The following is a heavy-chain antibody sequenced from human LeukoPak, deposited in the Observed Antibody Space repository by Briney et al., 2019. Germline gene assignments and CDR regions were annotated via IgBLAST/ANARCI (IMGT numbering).Heavy chain of an antibody. CDR3: ARSTVVVPAAMEYNWFDP. D-gene: IGHD2-2*01. CDR1: GGSISTYY. Sequence: PSETLSLTCTVSGGSISTYYWSWIRQPAGKGLEWIGRIYTSGSTNYNPSLKSRVTMSVDTSKNQFSLKLSSVTAADTAVYYCARSTVVVPAAMEYNWFDPWGQGTLVTVSS. J-gene: IGHJ5*02. CDR2: IYTSGST. V-gene: IGHV4-4*07.